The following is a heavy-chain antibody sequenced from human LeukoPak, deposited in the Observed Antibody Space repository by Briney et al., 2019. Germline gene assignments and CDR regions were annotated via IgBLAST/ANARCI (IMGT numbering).Heavy chain of an antibody. J-gene: IGHJ4*02. CDR2: INHSGST. Sequence: SETLSLTCAVYGGSFSGYYWSWVRQPPGKGLEWIGEINHSGSTNYNPSLKSRVTISVDTSKNQFSLKLSSVTAADTAVYYCARSWADGSGSYSTPYFDYWGQGTLVTVSS. D-gene: IGHD3-10*01. V-gene: IGHV4-34*01. CDR3: ARSWADGSGSYSTPYFDY. CDR1: GGSFSGYY.